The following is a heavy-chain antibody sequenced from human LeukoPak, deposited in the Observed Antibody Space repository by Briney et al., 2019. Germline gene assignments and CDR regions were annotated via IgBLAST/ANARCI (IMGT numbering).Heavy chain of an antibody. D-gene: IGHD3-16*01. V-gene: IGHV3-23*01. CDR1: GFTFSSYG. J-gene: IGHJ3*02. Sequence: GGSLRLSCVVSGFTFSSYGMSWVRQAPGKGLEWVSAISGSGSNTYYADSVKGRFTISRDNSKNTLYLQMNSLRAEDTAVYSCAKDRLTLSAFDIWGQGQWSPSLQ. CDR3: AKDRLTLSAFDI. CDR2: ISGSGSNT.